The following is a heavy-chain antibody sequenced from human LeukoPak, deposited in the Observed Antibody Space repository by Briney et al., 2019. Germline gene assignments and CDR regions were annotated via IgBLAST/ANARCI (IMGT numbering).Heavy chain of an antibody. CDR2: TSGSGGST. CDR3: AKARIYSGYDYALFDY. D-gene: IGHD5-12*01. Sequence: GASLRLSCAASGFTFSSYAMSWVRQAPGKGLEWVSATSGSGGSTYYADSVKGRFTISRDNSKNTLYLQMNSLRAEDTAVYYCAKARIYSGYDYALFDYWGQGTLVTVSS. V-gene: IGHV3-23*01. CDR1: GFTFSSYA. J-gene: IGHJ4*02.